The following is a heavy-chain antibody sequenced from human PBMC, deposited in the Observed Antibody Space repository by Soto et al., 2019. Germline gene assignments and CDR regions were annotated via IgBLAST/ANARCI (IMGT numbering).Heavy chain of an antibody. V-gene: IGHV1-69*13. CDR3: ARNGGGYYGSGSYYEMDYYYYYGMDV. J-gene: IGHJ6*02. CDR2: IIPIFGTA. CDR1: GGTFSSYA. Sequence: ASVKVSCKASGGTFSSYAISWVRQAPGQGLEWMGGIIPIFGTANYAQKFQGRVTITADESTSTAYMELSSLRSEDTAVYYCARNGGGYYGSGSYYEMDYYYYYGMDVWGQGTTVTVS. D-gene: IGHD3-10*01.